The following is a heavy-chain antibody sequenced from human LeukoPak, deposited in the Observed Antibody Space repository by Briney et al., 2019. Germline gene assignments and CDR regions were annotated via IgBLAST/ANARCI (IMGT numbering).Heavy chain of an antibody. Sequence: GGSLRLSCAASGFTFHNYAIHWVRQAPGKGLEWVSLTSGDGITTYFADSVKGRFTISRDNSKNTLYLQMNSLRAEDTAVYFCAKSQDGGRLFHFDYWGQGTLVTVSS. CDR2: TSGDGITT. CDR1: GFTFHNYA. J-gene: IGHJ4*02. CDR3: AKSQDGGRLFHFDY. D-gene: IGHD1-26*01. V-gene: IGHV3-43*02.